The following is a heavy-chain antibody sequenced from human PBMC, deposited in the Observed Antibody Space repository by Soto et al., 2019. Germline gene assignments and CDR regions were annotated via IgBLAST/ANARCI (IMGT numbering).Heavy chain of an antibody. D-gene: IGHD3-10*01. J-gene: IGHJ4*02. CDR3: AAPRGSTYGPLDY. Sequence: QVQLQESGPGLVKPSGTLSLTCVVSGDSISSAHWWSWVRQPPGKGLEWIGEISHSGSTNYNPSLKRRATMSVDKSKNQFSLKVISGTAADAAVYSCAAPRGSTYGPLDYWGQGLLVTVSS. CDR1: GDSISSAHW. V-gene: IGHV4-4*02. CDR2: ISHSGST.